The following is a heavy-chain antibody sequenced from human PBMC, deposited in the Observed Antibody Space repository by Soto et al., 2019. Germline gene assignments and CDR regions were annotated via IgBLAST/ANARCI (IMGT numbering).Heavy chain of an antibody. CDR2: IYYSGNT. CDR3: AREGGESSDGLYYFDS. V-gene: IGHV4-30-4*01. D-gene: IGHD3-16*01. Sequence: LSLTCTVSGGSTSSDNYWSWIRQPPGKGLEWIGHIYYSGNTDYNPSLKSRLAISIDTSKNQFSLKLSSVTAADTAVYFCAREGGESSDGLYYFDSWGQGSLVTVSS. CDR1: GGSTSSDNY. J-gene: IGHJ4*02.